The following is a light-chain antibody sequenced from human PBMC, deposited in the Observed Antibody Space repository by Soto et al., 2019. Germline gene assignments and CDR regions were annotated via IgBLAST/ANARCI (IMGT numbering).Light chain of an antibody. J-gene: IGKJ1*01. CDR2: DAS. Sequence: DIQMTQSPSTLSASVGDRVTITCRASQSISSWLAWYQQKPGKAPKLLIYDASSLESGVPSRFSGSGSGTDFTLTIRRLEPEDFAVYYCKQYGSSPETFGQGTKVDIK. V-gene: IGKV1-5*01. CDR1: QSISSW. CDR3: KQYGSSPET.